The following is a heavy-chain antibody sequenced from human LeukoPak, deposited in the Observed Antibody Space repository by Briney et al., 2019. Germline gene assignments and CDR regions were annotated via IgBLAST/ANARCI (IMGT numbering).Heavy chain of an antibody. D-gene: IGHD3-10*01. V-gene: IGHV3-21*06. CDR1: GLTFSGYS. Sequence: RPGGSLRLSCAVSGLTFSGYSMNWVRQAPGKGLEWVSFTDTSGRYVYYGDSVKGRFTISRDNAKNLLFLQMNGLRAEDTALYYCARGRSITLLRGVAMSDGFDIWGQGAMVAVSS. CDR3: ARGRSITLLRGVAMSDGFDI. J-gene: IGHJ3*02. CDR2: TDTSGRYV.